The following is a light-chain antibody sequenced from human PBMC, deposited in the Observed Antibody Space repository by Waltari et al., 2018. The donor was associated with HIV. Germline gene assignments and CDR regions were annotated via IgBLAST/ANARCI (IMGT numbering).Light chain of an antibody. J-gene: IGLJ3*02. CDR2: SKD. CDR3: ATWDDSLDGPM. Sequence: QSVLTQPPSASGTPGQRVTISCSGSISDIGSNTVNWYQQLPGTAPKLLIYSKDQRPSGVPDRFSGSKSGTSASLAISGLRSEDEADYYCATWDDSLDGPMFGGGTKLTVL. CDR1: ISDIGSNT. V-gene: IGLV1-44*01.